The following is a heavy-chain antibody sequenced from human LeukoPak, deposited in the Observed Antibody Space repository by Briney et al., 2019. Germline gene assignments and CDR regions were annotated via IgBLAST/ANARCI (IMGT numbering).Heavy chain of an antibody. CDR2: ITATGDTA. Sequence: GGSLRLSCVASGFTFTKCAMSWIRQAPGKGLEWIAIITATGDTAYYADSVKGRFTISRDNSRNTVYMQMDSLRAEDTAIYYCAGDRNSDWYSPLDYWGQGSQVTVSP. CDR1: GFTFTKCA. CDR3: AGDRNSDWYSPLDY. V-gene: IGHV3-23*01. J-gene: IGHJ4*02. D-gene: IGHD6-19*01.